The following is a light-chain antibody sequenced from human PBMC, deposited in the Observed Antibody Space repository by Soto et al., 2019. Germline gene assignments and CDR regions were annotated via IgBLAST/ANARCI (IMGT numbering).Light chain of an antibody. V-gene: IGKV1-5*03. CDR2: KAS. CDR1: QSISSW. CDR3: QQYNNYPRT. J-gene: IGKJ1*01. Sequence: DIQMTQSPSTLSASVGDRVTITCRASQSISSWLAWYQQKPGKAPKVLIYKASSLESGVPSRFSGSGSGTEFTLTSGSLQPDDFGTYYCQQYNNYPRTFGQGTKVEV.